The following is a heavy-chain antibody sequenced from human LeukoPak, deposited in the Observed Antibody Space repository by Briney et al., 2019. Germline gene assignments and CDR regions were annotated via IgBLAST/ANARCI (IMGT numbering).Heavy chain of an antibody. Sequence: SETLSLTCTVSGGSISTSNYYWGWIRQPPGKGLEWIGSIYYSGSTYYNPSLKSRVTISSDTSRNQFSLKLTSVTAADTAVYYCARGTDCTGGDNCYSPSAFDIWGQGTLLTVSS. CDR3: ARGTDCTGGDNCYSPSAFDI. V-gene: IGHV4-39*07. CDR2: IYYSGST. J-gene: IGHJ3*02. D-gene: IGHD2-8*02. CDR1: GGSISTSNYY.